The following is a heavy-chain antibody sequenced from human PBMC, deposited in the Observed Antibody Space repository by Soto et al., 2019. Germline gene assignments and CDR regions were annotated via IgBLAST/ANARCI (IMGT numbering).Heavy chain of an antibody. CDR1: GFTFSNYA. CDR3: AKGLNWNTPGVYYFDC. CDR2: IVPSGGST. Sequence: EVQLLESGGGLVQPGTSLRLSCAASGFTFSNYAMSWVRQAPGKGLEWVSGIVPSGGSTIYADSVKGRFTISRDNSKNTLFLQMNNLGVEDTAVYYCAKGLNWNTPGVYYFDCWGQGTLVTVSS. J-gene: IGHJ4*02. V-gene: IGHV3-23*01. D-gene: IGHD1-20*01.